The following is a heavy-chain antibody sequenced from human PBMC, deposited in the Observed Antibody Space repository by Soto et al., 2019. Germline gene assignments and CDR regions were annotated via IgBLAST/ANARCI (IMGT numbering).Heavy chain of an antibody. D-gene: IGHD1-7*01. CDR3: DRERHLNSPSDAFDL. CDR1: GYNFIAQN. J-gene: IGHJ3*01. CDR2: MNPNSGGS. V-gene: IGHV1-2*02. Sequence: QVHLVQSGAEVKKPGASVKVSCMASGYNFIAQNIHWVRQAPGLGLEWMGKMNPNSGGSDYAQEFHGRVTVTRDTSISTVYIELTSLTSDDTSVYYCDRERHLNSPSDAFDLWGQGTMVIVSS.